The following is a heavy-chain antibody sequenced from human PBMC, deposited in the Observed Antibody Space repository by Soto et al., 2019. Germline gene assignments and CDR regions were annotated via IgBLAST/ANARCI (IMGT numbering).Heavy chain of an antibody. V-gene: IGHV3-23*01. CDR3: AKTTSSWSPNFDY. D-gene: IGHD6-13*01. CDR2: ISSSGSST. J-gene: IGHJ4*02. CDR1: GFAFSAYA. Sequence: GGSLRLSCAASGFAFSAYAMSWVRQAPRKGLEWVSGISSSGSSTDYADSVKGRFIIPRDKSKNTLYLQMHSLRAEDTAIYYCAKTTSSWSPNFDYWGQGTLVTVSS.